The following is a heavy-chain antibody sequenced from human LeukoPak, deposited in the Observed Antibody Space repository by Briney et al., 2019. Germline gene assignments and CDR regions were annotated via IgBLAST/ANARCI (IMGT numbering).Heavy chain of an antibody. CDR3: ARGRRQLVRSWGY. D-gene: IGHD6-13*01. J-gene: IGHJ4*02. V-gene: IGHV4-34*01. Sequence: SETLSLTCAVYGGSFTGYYWSWIRQPPGKGLEWIGEISHRGSTNYNQSLKSRVTISVYTSKNQFSLKLTTVTAADTAVYYCARGRRQLVRSWGYWGQGTLVTVSS. CDR2: ISHRGST. CDR1: GGSFTGYY.